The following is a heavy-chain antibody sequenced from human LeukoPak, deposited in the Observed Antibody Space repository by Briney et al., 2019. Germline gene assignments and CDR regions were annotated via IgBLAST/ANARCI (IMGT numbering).Heavy chain of an antibody. CDR3: ARSRVWSDYWGYFDY. V-gene: IGHV4-59*01. J-gene: IGHJ4*02. CDR2: IYYSGST. D-gene: IGHD3-3*01. Sequence: PSETLSLTCTVSGGSISSYYWSWIRQPPGKGLEWIGYIYYSGSTNYNPSLKSRVTISVDTSKTQISLKLRAVTAADTAVYYCARSRVWSDYWGYFDYWGQGTLVTVSS. CDR1: GGSISSYY.